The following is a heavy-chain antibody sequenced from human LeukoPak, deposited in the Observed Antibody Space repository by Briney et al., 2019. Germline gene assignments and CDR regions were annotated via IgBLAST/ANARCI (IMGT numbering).Heavy chain of an antibody. CDR2: ISWNSGSI. J-gene: IGHJ4*02. CDR3: AKATSPLYYYDSSGYYGLDY. Sequence: GGSLRLSCAASGFTFDDYAMHWVRQAPGKGLEWVSGISWNSGSIGYADSVKGRFTISRDNAKNSLYLQMNSLRAEDTALYYCAKATSPLYYYDSSGYYGLDYWGQGTLVTVSS. D-gene: IGHD3-22*01. CDR1: GFTFDDYA. V-gene: IGHV3-9*01.